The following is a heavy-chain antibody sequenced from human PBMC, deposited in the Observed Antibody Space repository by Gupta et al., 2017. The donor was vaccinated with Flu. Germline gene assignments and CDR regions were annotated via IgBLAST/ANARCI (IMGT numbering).Heavy chain of an antibody. CDR1: GYTFTAYY. CDR2: INPHSRST. V-gene: IGHV1-2*06. J-gene: IGHJ5*02. Sequence: QEQLLQSGAEVREPAASVKVSCKASGYTFTAYYIHWVRQAPGQGLEWLGRINPHSRSTNYEQKFQGRVTLTMDTSISTAYMDLSRLRYDDTAVYYCARGQFCNTASCYRWFDPWGQGTLVTVSS. D-gene: IGHD2-2*02. CDR3: ARGQFCNTASCYRWFDP.